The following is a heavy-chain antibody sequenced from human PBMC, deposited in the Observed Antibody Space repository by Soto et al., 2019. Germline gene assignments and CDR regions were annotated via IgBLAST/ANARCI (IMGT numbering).Heavy chain of an antibody. J-gene: IGHJ6*03. CDR1: GGSFSGYY. D-gene: IGHD6-6*01. CDR2: INHSGST. V-gene: IGHV4-34*01. CDR3: ARIIEGSAIAARPSYYYYMDV. Sequence: SETLSLTCAVYGGSFSGYYWSWIRQPPGKGLEWIGEINHSGSTNYNPSLKSRVTISVDTSKNQFSLKLSSVTAADTAVYYCARIIEGSAIAARPSYYYYMDVWGKGTTVTV.